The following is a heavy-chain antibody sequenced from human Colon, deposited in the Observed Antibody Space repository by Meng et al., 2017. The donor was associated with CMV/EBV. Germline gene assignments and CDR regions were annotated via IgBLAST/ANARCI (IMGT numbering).Heavy chain of an antibody. CDR1: GYTFTGYF. CDR3: ATVSGGDFEY. Sequence: QVQLVQSGAEVKKPGASVKVSCKASGYTFTGYFMYWVRQAPGQGLEWMGSINPNSGGTNYAQKFQGRVTMTRDTSINTAYMELSRLRSDDTAVYYCATVSGGDFEYWGQGTLVTVSS. J-gene: IGHJ4*02. V-gene: IGHV1-2*02. CDR2: INPNSGGT. D-gene: IGHD1-26*01.